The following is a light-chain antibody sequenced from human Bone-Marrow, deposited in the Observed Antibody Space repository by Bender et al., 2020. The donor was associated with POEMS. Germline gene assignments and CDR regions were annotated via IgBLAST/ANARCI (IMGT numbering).Light chain of an antibody. CDR2: QDS. J-gene: IGLJ2*01. V-gene: IGLV3-1*01. CDR3: RVWDNRRDGG. CDR1: KLGDKY. Sequence: SYELIQPPSASVSPGQTASITCSGDKLGDKYACWYQQKPGQSPVLVIYQDSKRPSGIPERFSGSNSGNTATLTINKVETGDEADYYCRVWDNRRDGGFGGGTKLTVL.